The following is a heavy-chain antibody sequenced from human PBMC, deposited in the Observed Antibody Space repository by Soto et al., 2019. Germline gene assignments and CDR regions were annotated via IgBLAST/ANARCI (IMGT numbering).Heavy chain of an antibody. CDR2: INPDKGNT. Sequence: ASVKVSCKAFGYTFSNYPIHWVRQAPGQSLEWLGWINPDKGNTKYSQTFQGRVTITRDTSAKTAYVELSSLISEDTAVYYCARDSGIVALYAFDVWGQGTT. CDR3: ARDSGIVALYAFDV. V-gene: IGHV1-3*01. CDR1: GYTFSNYP. D-gene: IGHD2-15*01. J-gene: IGHJ6*02.